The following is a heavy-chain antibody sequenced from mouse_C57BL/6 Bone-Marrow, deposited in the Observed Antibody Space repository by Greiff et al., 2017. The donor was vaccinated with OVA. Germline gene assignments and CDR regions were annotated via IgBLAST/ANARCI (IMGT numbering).Heavy chain of an antibody. CDR3: TTIPYYYGSSGSSWFAY. D-gene: IGHD1-1*01. CDR2: IDPEDGDT. J-gene: IGHJ3*01. CDR1: GFNIKDYY. Sequence: QLQQSGAELVRPGASVKLSCTASGFNIKDYYMHWVKQRPEQGLEWIGRIDPEDGDTEYAPKFQGKATMTADTSSNTAYLQLSSQTSEDTAVYYCTTIPYYYGSSGSSWFAYWGQGTLVTVSA. V-gene: IGHV14-1*01.